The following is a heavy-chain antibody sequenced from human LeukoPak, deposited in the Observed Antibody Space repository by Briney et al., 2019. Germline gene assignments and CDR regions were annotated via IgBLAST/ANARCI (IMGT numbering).Heavy chain of an antibody. Sequence: GGSLRLSCAASGFTFSTYALSWVRQAPGKGLERVSSIRGSDGSTYYEDSVKGRFAISRDNSKNTLYLQMNSLRAEDTAVYYCAKDVYGDYGGLDYWGQGTLVTVSS. CDR1: GFTFSTYA. J-gene: IGHJ4*02. CDR2: IRGSDGST. CDR3: AKDVYGDYGGLDY. D-gene: IGHD4-17*01. V-gene: IGHV3-23*01.